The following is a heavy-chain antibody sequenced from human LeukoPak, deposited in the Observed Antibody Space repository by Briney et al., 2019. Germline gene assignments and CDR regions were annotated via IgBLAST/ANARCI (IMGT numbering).Heavy chain of an antibody. CDR2: IYYSGST. CDR3: ARGSEWLLDY. CDR1: GGPISSYY. J-gene: IGHJ4*02. V-gene: IGHV4-59*01. D-gene: IGHD3-3*01. Sequence: SETLSLTCTVSGGPISSYYWSWIRQPPGKGLEWIGYIYYSGSTNYNPSLKSRVTISVDTSKNQFSLKLSSVTAADTAVYYCARGSEWLLDYWGQGTLVTVSS.